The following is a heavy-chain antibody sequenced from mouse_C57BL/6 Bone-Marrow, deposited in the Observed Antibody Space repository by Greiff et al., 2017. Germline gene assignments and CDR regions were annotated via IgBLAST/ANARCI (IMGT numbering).Heavy chain of an antibody. V-gene: IGHV14-3*01. D-gene: IGHD2-4*01. Sequence: EVQLQQSVAELVRPGASVKLSCTASGFTIKNTYMHWVKQRPEQGLEWIGRIDPANGNTKYAPKFQGKATITADTSSTTAYLQLSSLTSEDTAIDYCASLRRYYDYGPDYWGQGTTLTVSA. CDR1: GFTIKNTY. CDR2: IDPANGNT. J-gene: IGHJ2*01. CDR3: ASLRRYYDYGPDY.